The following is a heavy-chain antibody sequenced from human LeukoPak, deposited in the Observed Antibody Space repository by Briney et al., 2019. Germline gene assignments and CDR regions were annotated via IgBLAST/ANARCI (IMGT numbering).Heavy chain of an antibody. CDR1: GGTSSSYA. D-gene: IGHD2-2*01. V-gene: IGHV1-69*13. Sequence: SVKVSCKASGGTSSSYAISWVRQAPGQGLEWMGGIIPIFGTANYAQKFQGRVTITADESTSTAYMELSSLRSEDTAVYYCASRQLLGSPFDYWGQGTLVTVSS. J-gene: IGHJ4*02. CDR2: IIPIFGTA. CDR3: ASRQLLGSPFDY.